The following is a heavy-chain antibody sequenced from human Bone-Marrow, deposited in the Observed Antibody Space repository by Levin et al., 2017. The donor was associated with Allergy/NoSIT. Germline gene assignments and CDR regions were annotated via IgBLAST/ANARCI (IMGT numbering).Heavy chain of an antibody. CDR1: GFSFSSYW. D-gene: IGHD3-3*01. CDR3: ARALLYYDFWS. V-gene: IGHV3-7*01. J-gene: IGHJ4*02. CDR2: IKQDGSEK. Sequence: AGESLKISCAASGFSFSSYWMSWVRQAPGKGLEWVANIKQDGSEKYYVDSVKGRFTISRDNAKNSLYLQMNSLRAEDTAVYYCARALLYYDFWSGGQGTLVTVSS.